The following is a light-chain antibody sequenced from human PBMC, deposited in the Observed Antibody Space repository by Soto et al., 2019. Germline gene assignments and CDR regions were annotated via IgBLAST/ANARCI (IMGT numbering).Light chain of an antibody. Sequence: EIVLTQSPATLSLSPGERATLSCRASQSVSSYLAWYQQKPGQAPRLLIYDASNRATGIPARFSGSGSGTDFTLTISSLEPEDLAVYDCQQRSNWPRWTFGQGTKVEIK. J-gene: IGKJ1*01. V-gene: IGKV3-11*01. CDR1: QSVSSY. CDR2: DAS. CDR3: QQRSNWPRWT.